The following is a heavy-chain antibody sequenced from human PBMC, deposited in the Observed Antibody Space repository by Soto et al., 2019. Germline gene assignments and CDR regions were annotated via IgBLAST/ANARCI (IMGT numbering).Heavy chain of an antibody. CDR1: GGSISSGGYY. D-gene: IGHD4-17*01. V-gene: IGHV4-31*03. Sequence: PSETLSLTCTVSGGSISSGGYYWSWIRQHPGKGLEWIGYIYYSGSTYYNPSLKSRVTISVDTSKNQFSLKLSSVTAADTAVYYCARVYYGGNTFDYWGQGTLVTVSS. CDR3: ARVYYGGNTFDY. CDR2: IYYSGST. J-gene: IGHJ4*02.